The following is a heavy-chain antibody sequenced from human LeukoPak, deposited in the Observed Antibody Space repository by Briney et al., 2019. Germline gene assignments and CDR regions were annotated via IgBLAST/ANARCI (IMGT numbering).Heavy chain of an antibody. CDR1: GYSISTGYY. V-gene: IGHV4-38-2*02. Sequence: SETLSLTCTVSGYSISTGYYWDWIRQPPGKGLEWIGTFYHGGSTYYNPSLKSRVTISVDTSKNQFSLNLTSVTAADTAVYHCARALRWYPFDYWGQGTLVTVSS. D-gene: IGHD4-23*01. J-gene: IGHJ4*02. CDR2: FYHGGST. CDR3: ARALRWYPFDY.